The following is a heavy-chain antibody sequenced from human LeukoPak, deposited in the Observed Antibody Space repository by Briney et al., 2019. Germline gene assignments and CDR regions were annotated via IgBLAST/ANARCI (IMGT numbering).Heavy chain of an antibody. Sequence: SETLSLTCAVYGGSFSGYYWSWIRQPPGKGLEWIGEINHSGSTNYNPSLKSRVTISVDTSKNQFSLKLSSVTAADTAVYYCARGLMVRGVIRTKYYFDYWGQGTLVTVPS. V-gene: IGHV4-34*01. D-gene: IGHD3-10*01. J-gene: IGHJ4*02. CDR3: ARGLMVRGVIRTKYYFDY. CDR1: GGSFSGYY. CDR2: INHSGST.